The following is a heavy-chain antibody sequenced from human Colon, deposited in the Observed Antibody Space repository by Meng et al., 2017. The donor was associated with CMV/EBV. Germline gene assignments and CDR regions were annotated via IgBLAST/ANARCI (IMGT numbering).Heavy chain of an antibody. D-gene: IGHD6-6*01. CDR3: ARSYSSSPYYYGMDV. CDR2: IDWDDDK. CDR1: GFSLSTSGMC. Sequence: SGPTLVNPTQTLTLTCTFSGFSLSTSGMCVSWVRQPPGKALEWLALIDWDDDKYYSTSLKTRLTISKDTSKNQVVLTMTNMDPVDTATYYCARSYSSSPYYYGMDVWGQGTTVTVSS. J-gene: IGHJ6*02. V-gene: IGHV2-70*20.